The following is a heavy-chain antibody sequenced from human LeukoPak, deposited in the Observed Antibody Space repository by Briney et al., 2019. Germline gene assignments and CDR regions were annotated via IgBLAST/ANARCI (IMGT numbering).Heavy chain of an antibody. CDR1: GYTFTGYY. CDR3: ARAKRQGFIPYFDY. CDR2: INPNSGGT. D-gene: IGHD2-21*01. V-gene: IGHV1-2*02. J-gene: IGHJ4*02. Sequence: ASVKVSCKASGYTFTGYYMHWVRQAPGQGLEWMGWINPNSGGTNYAQKLQGRVTMTRDTSISTASMELSRLRSDDTAVYYCARAKRQGFIPYFDYWGQGTLVTVSS.